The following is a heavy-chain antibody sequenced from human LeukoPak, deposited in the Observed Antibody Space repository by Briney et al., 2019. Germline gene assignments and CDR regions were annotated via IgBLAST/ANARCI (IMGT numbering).Heavy chain of an antibody. CDR2: INSGSSTI. V-gene: IGHV3-48*01. CDR1: RFTFSSYS. Sequence: PGGSLRLSCAGSRFTFSSYSMNWVRQAPGKGLEWVSYINSGSSTIYYADSVKGRLTISRDNSKNTLYLQMNSLRAEDTAVYYCAREGPRGNSQFDYWGQGTLVTVSS. D-gene: IGHD2/OR15-2a*01. CDR3: AREGPRGNSQFDY. J-gene: IGHJ4*02.